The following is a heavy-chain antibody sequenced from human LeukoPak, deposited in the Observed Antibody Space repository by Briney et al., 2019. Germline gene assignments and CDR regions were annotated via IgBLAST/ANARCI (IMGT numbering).Heavy chain of an antibody. D-gene: IGHD5-18*01. CDR2: ISYDGSNK. CDR1: GFTFSSYA. Sequence: PGGSLRLSCAASGFTFSSYAMHWVRQAPGKGLEWVAVISYDGSNKYYADSAKGRFTISRDNSKNTLYLQMNSLRVEDTAVYYCAKRIQSAMATGYWGQGTLVTVSS. V-gene: IGHV3-30*04. CDR3: AKRIQSAMATGY. J-gene: IGHJ4*02.